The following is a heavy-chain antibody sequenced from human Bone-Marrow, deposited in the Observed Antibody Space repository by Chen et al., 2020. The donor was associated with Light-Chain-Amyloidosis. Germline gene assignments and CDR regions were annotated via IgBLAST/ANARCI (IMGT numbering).Heavy chain of an antibody. D-gene: IGHD3-10*01. CDR3: ARARRKSDWELRYVLDV. J-gene: IGHJ6*04. V-gene: IGHV1-69*13. CDR1: GTTFNNYA. Sequence: QVQLVQSGAEVKKPGSSVKVSCKASGTTFNNYAFDWVRQAPGQGLEWMGKIIPSFGTTKYEQKFRGRVTITEEEYTNTFHMELNSLKSEDAAVYYGARARRKSDWELRYVLDVWGNGTTVTVSS. CDR2: IIPSFGTT.